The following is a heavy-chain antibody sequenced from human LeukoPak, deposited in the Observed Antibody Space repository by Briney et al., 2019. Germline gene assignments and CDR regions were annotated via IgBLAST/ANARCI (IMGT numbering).Heavy chain of an antibody. D-gene: IGHD2/OR15-2a*01. CDR1: GGSFSGYY. CDR3: ASARGTTDAFDI. Sequence: PSETLSLTCAVYGGSFSGYYWSWIRQPPGKGLEWIGEINHSGSTNYNPSLKSRVTISVDTSKNQFSLKLSSVTAADTAVYYCASARGTTDAFDIWGQGTMVTVSS. CDR2: INHSGST. J-gene: IGHJ3*02. V-gene: IGHV4-34*01.